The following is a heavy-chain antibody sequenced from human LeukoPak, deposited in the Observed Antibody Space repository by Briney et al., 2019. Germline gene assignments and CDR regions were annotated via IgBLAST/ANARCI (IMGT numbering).Heavy chain of an antibody. CDR3: ARGFRRYFDWYPFDY. CDR2: IIPIFGTA. D-gene: IGHD3-9*01. CDR1: GGTFSSYA. V-gene: IGHV1-69*05. J-gene: IGHJ4*02. Sequence: SVKVSCKASGGTFSSYAISWVRQAPGQGLEWMGGIIPIFGTANYAQKFQGRVTITTDESTRTAYMELSSLRSEDTAVYYCARGFRRYFDWYPFDYWGQGTLVTVSS.